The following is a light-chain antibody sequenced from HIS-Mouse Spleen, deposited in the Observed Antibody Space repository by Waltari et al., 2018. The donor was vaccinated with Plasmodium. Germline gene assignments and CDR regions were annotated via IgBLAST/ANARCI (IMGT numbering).Light chain of an antibody. CDR3: MIRPSNASGV. CDR2: YYSDSDK. Sequence: QPVLTQPPSSSASPGQSARLTCTLPSDINVGSYNIYWYQQTPGSPPRYLLSYYSDSDKGQGSGVPSRFSGSKDASANTGILLISGLQSEDEADYYCMIRPSNASGVFGGGTKLTVL. V-gene: IGLV5-37*01. J-gene: IGLJ3*02. CDR1: SDINVGSYN.